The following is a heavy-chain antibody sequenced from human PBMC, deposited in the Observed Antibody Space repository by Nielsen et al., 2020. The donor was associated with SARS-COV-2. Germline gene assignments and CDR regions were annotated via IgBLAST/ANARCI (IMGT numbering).Heavy chain of an antibody. CDR3: AKLADTWIHSDY. V-gene: IGHV3-9*01. D-gene: IGHD5-18*01. J-gene: IGHJ4*02. CDR1: GFTFDDYA. CDR2: ISWNSGSI. Sequence: SLKISCAASGFTFDDYAMHWVRQAPGKGPEWVSGISWNSGSIGYADSVKGRFTISRDNAKNSLYLQMNSLRAEDTALYYCAKLADTWIHSDYWGQGTLVTVSS.